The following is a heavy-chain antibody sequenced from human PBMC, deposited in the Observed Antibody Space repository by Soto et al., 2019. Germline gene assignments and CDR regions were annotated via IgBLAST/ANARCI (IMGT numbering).Heavy chain of an antibody. Sequence: GGSLRLSCAASGFVFNMYWMHWVRQVPGEGPEWVTRINDDGTRTDYADSAKGRFTISRDNAKDILYLQMNALRVDDTAVYYCIRGPRPSSVGTGAFWGQGTLVTVS. CDR1: GFVFNMYW. J-gene: IGHJ4*02. CDR2: INDDGTRT. CDR3: IRGPRPSSVGTGAF. V-gene: IGHV3-74*01. D-gene: IGHD3-10*01.